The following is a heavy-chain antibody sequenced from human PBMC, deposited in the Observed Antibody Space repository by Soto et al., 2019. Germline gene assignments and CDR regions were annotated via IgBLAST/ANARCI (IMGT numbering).Heavy chain of an antibody. CDR1: GGSISSSSYY. CDR3: ARGYGRARYFDWLSHHWFDP. Sequence: QLQLQESGPGLVKPSETLSLTCTVSGGSISSSSYYWGWIRQPPGKGLEWIGSIYYSGSTYYNPSLKGRVTISVDPSKNQFSLKLSSVTAADTAVYYCARGYGRARYFDWLSHHWFDPWGQGTLVTVSS. CDR2: IYYSGST. D-gene: IGHD3-9*01. V-gene: IGHV4-39*01. J-gene: IGHJ5*02.